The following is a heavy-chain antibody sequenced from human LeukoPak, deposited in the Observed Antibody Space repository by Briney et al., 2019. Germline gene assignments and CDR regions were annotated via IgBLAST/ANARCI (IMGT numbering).Heavy chain of an antibody. D-gene: IGHD3-9*01. J-gene: IGHJ4*02. CDR1: GDSISTSSYY. V-gene: IGHV4-39*07. Sequence: PSETLSLTCTVSGDSISTSSYYWGWIRQPPGKGLEWIGEINHSGSTNYNPSLKSRVTISVDTSKNQFSLNLSSVTAADTAVYYCARRIWYHDILTAYNIWGQGTPVTVSS. CDR2: INHSGST. CDR3: ARRIWYHDILTAYNI.